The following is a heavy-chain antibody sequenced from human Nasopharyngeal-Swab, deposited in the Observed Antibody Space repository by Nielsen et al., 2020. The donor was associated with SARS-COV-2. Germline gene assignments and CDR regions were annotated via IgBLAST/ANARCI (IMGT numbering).Heavy chain of an antibody. CDR1: GGSISSGGYY. V-gene: IGHV4-31*03. D-gene: IGHD2-15*01. CDR3: ARAYCSGGSFYFGSVYFDY. CDR2: IYYSGST. Sequence: LRLSCTVSGGSISSGGYYWSWIRQHPGKGLEWIRYIYYSGSTYYNPSLKSRVTISVDTSKNQFSLKLSFVTAADTAVYYCARAYCSGGSFYFGSVYFDYWGQGTLVTVSS. J-gene: IGHJ4*02.